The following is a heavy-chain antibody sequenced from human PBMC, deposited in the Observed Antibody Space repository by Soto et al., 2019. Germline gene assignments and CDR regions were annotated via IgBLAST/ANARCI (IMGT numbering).Heavy chain of an antibody. CDR2: ILYSGST. CDR3: ALVSFLEWLSEGGPGYYYAMHV. V-gene: IGHV4-59*01. Sequence: TLSLTCTVSGGSIAPYYWSWIRQPPGKGLEWIGNILYSGSTNYNASLKSRVTISVDTSKNQFSLKLTSVTAADTAVYYCALVSFLEWLSEGGPGYYYAMHVWGRGTTVTVSS. D-gene: IGHD3-3*01. CDR1: GGSIAPYY. J-gene: IGHJ6*02.